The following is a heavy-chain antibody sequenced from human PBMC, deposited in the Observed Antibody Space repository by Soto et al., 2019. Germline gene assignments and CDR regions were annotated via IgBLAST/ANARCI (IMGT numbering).Heavy chain of an antibody. J-gene: IGHJ6*02. CDR1: GYIFVKYG. D-gene: IGHD3-16*01. CDR2: ISPYTGNT. V-gene: IGHV1-18*01. Sequence: QVQLVQSGDEVKKPGASVKVSCKASGYIFVKYGIAWVRQAPGQGLEWMGWISPYTGNTHSATKVQGRLTMTTDTSTSTAYMDLGGLTSDDTAVYYCVMVDNYVTPTPQDVWGQGTTVTVSS. CDR3: VMVDNYVTPTPQDV.